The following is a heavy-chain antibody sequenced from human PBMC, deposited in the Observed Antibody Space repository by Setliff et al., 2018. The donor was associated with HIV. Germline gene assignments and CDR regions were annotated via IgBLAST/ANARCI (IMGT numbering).Heavy chain of an antibody. V-gene: IGHV3-30*03. CDR1: GFMFSDYW. Sequence: PGGSLRLSCAGSGFMFSDYWLHWVRQAPGKGLEWVADIKDDESEKYYGDSVKGRFTISRDNSKDTLYLDLNSLRSEDTAVYYCVRDDSNGPNSLDPWGQGTLVTVSS. D-gene: IGHD2-8*01. CDR3: VRDDSNGPNSLDP. J-gene: IGHJ5*02. CDR2: IKDDESEK.